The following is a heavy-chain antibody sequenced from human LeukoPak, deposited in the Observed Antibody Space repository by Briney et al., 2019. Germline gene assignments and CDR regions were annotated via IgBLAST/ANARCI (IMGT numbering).Heavy chain of an antibody. V-gene: IGHV3-23*01. Sequence: GGSLRLSCAASGFTFSSYAMSWVRQAPGKGLEWVAAISGSGGSTYYADSVKGRFTIYKDNSKNTMYLQMNSLRAADTAVYYCAKLPGVAALSLKWLVMYYWGQGTLVTVSS. CDR1: GFTFSSYA. CDR2: ISGSGGST. CDR3: AKLPGVAALSLKWLVMYY. J-gene: IGHJ4*02. D-gene: IGHD6-19*01.